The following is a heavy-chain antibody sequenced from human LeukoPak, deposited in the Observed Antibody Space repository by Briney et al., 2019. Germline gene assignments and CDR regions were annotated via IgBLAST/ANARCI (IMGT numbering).Heavy chain of an antibody. CDR1: GFTFDDYG. CDR3: ARDLRGGEAY. D-gene: IGHD2-15*01. V-gene: IGHV3-20*04. Sequence: GGSLRLSWAASGFTFDDYGMSWVRQAPGKGLEWVSGINWNGGSTGYADSVKGRFAISRDSAKNSLYLQMNSLRAEDTALYYCARDLRGGEAYWGQGTLVTVSS. J-gene: IGHJ4*02. CDR2: INWNGGST.